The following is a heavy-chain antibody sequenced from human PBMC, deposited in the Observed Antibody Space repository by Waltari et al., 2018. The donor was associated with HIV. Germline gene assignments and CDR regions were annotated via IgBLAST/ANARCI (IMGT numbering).Heavy chain of an antibody. CDR2: MYYRGNT. CDR3: ARQHGRPADV. V-gene: IGHV4-39*01. Sequence: QLQLQESGPGLVNPSETLSLTCLASGDSIISTAYYWAWFRPAPGEGLEWIGYMYYRGNTYYNPSLKSRITMSVDTSNNQFSLRLTSVPAADTAVYYCARQHGRPADVWGQGTTVTVSS. CDR1: GDSIISTAYY. D-gene: IGHD2-8*01. J-gene: IGHJ6*02.